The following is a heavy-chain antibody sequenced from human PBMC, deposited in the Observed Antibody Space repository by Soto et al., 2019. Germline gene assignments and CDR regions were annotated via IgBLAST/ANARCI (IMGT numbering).Heavy chain of an antibody. Sequence: PGGSLRLSCAASGFTFSDYYMSWIRQAPGKGLEWVSYISSSSSYTNYADSVKGRFTISRDNAKNSLYLQMNSLRAEDTAVYYCQRAGAPLDYWGQGTLVTVSS. J-gene: IGHJ4*02. CDR1: GFTFSDYY. CDR2: ISSSSSYT. V-gene: IGHV3-11*03. D-gene: IGHD1-26*01. CDR3: QRAGAPLDY.